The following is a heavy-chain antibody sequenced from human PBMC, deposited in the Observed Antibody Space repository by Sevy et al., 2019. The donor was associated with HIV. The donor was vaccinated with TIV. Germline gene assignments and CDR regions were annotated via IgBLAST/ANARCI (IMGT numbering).Heavy chain of an antibody. Sequence: GGSLRLSCAASGFTVSSNYMSWVRQAPGKGLEWVSVIYSGGSTYYADSVKGRVTISRDNSKNTLYLQMNSLGAEDTAVYYCARDGPDDYGDYGHYWGQGTLVTVSS. CDR3: ARDGPDDYGDYGHY. V-gene: IGHV3-53*01. D-gene: IGHD4-17*01. J-gene: IGHJ4*02. CDR2: IYSGGST. CDR1: GFTVSSNY.